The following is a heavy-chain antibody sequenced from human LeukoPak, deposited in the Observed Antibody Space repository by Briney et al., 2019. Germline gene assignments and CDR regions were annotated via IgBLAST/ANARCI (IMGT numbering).Heavy chain of an antibody. CDR3: ARIFREIDY. D-gene: IGHD3-10*01. J-gene: IGHJ4*02. Sequence: GGSLRLSCAASGFTFSSYEMNWVRQAPGKGLEWVPYISSSGSTIYYADSVKGRFTISRDNAKNSLYLQMNSLRAEDTAVYYCARIFREIDYWGQGTLVTVSS. CDR1: GFTFSSYE. V-gene: IGHV3-48*03. CDR2: ISSSGSTI.